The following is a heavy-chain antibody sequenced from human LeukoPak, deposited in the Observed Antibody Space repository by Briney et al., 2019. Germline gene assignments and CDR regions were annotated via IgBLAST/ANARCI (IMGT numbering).Heavy chain of an antibody. D-gene: IGHD3-10*01. J-gene: IGHJ6*03. CDR3: ARRLLWFGELFPLYYYYMDV. CDR1: GGSFSGYY. Sequence: SETLSLTCDVYGGSFSGYYWSWIRQPPGKGLEWIGEINHSGSTNYNPSLKSRVTISVDTSKNQFSLKLSSVTAADTAVYYCARRLLWFGELFPLYYYYMDVWGKGTTVTIS. V-gene: IGHV4-34*01. CDR2: INHSGST.